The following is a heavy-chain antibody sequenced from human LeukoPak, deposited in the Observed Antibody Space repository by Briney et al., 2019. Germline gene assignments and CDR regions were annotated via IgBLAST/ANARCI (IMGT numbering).Heavy chain of an antibody. CDR1: GGSFSVYY. Sequence: PSETLSLTCAVYGGSFSVYYWSWIRQPPGKGLEWIGEINHSGSTYYNPSLKSRVTISVDTSKNQFSLKLSSVTAADTAVYYCASSSSFTSGYYYYYMDVWGKGTTVTVSS. CDR3: ASSSSFTSGYYYYYMDV. D-gene: IGHD6-6*01. CDR2: INHSGST. J-gene: IGHJ6*03. V-gene: IGHV4-34*01.